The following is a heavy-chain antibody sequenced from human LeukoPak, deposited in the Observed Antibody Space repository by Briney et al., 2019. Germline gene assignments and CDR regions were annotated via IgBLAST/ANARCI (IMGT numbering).Heavy chain of an antibody. CDR2: INTDGGGT. V-gene: IGHV3-74*01. D-gene: IGHD2-15*01. CDR1: GFTFRNYW. CDR3: ARDRRYCGGGRCYFDYFFDY. Sequence: PGGSLRLSCAASGFTFRNYWMNWVRQAPGKGLGWVSGINTDGGGTTYADSVKGRFTVSRDNAKNTLYLEMNSLRAEDSALYFCARDRRYCGGGRCYFDYFFDYWGQGTLVTVSS. J-gene: IGHJ4*02.